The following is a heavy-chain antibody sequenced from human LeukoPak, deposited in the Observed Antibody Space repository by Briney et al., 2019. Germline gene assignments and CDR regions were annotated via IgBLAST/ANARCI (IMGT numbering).Heavy chain of an antibody. CDR2: IYYSGST. V-gene: IGHV4-39*01. D-gene: IGHD3-10*01. CDR1: GGSISSSSYY. CDR3: ARLLYYYGSGSYYGWFDP. J-gene: IGHJ5*02. Sequence: EXLSLTCTVSGGSISSSSYYWGWIRQPPGKGLEWIGSIYYSGSTYYNPSLKSRVTISVETSKNQFSLKQSSVTAADTAVYYCARLLYYYGSGSYYGWFDPWGQGTLVTVSS.